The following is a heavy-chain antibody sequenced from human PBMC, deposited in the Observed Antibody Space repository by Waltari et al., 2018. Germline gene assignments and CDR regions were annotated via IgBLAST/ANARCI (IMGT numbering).Heavy chain of an antibody. Sequence: QVQLVQSGAEVKKPGASVKVSCTVSGYTLTELSMHWIRQAHGKGLEWMGGFDPEDGETIYAQKVQGRVTITADESTSTAYRERSSLRSEDTAVYYCARDQAVAGTSYFDYWGQGTLVTVSS. CDR1: GYTLTELS. D-gene: IGHD6-19*01. V-gene: IGHV1-24*01. CDR2: FDPEDGET. CDR3: ARDQAVAGTSYFDY. J-gene: IGHJ4*02.